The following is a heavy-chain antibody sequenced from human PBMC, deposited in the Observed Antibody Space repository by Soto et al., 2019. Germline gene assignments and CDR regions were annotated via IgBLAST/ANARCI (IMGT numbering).Heavy chain of an antibody. CDR1: GFTFSSYS. Sequence: EVQLVESGGGLVKPGGSLRLSCAASGFTFSSYSMNWVRQAPGKGLEWVSSISSSSSYIYYADSVKGRFTISRDNAKNLLYLQMNSVRAEDKAVYYCASAPQCSGGSCYGTNWFEPWGQGTLVTVSS. CDR2: ISSSSSYI. J-gene: IGHJ5*02. V-gene: IGHV3-21*01. D-gene: IGHD2-15*01. CDR3: ASAPQCSGGSCYGTNWFEP.